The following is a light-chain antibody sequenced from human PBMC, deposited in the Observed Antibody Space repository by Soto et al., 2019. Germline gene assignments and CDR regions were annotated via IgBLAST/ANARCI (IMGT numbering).Light chain of an antibody. Sequence: DIQMTQSPSSLSASVGDRVTITCRASQDISNSLAWYHQKPGEVPKVLIYATSILQSGVPARFSGSGSGTDFTLTIGSLQPEDVATYYCQNYNSAPLTFGGGTKVEI. CDR2: ATS. CDR1: QDISNS. CDR3: QNYNSAPLT. V-gene: IGKV1-27*01. J-gene: IGKJ4*01.